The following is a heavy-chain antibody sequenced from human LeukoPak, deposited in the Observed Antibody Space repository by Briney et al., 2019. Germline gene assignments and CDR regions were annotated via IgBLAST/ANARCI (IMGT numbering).Heavy chain of an antibody. CDR3: ARDYYDSSGYYYGIHDY. Sequence: SETLSLTCAVYGGSFSGYYWSWLRQPPGKGLEGIGEINHSGSTNYNPSLKSRVTISVDTSKNQFSLKLSSVTAADTAVYYCARDYYDSSGYYYGIHDYWGQGTLVTVSS. D-gene: IGHD3-22*01. V-gene: IGHV4-34*01. CDR1: GGSFSGYY. CDR2: INHSGST. J-gene: IGHJ4*02.